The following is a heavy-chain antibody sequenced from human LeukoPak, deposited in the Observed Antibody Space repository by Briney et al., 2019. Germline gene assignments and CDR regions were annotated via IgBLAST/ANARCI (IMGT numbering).Heavy chain of an antibody. J-gene: IGHJ4*02. CDR2: INHSGST. D-gene: IGHD5-18*01. CDR1: GGSFSGYY. V-gene: IGHV4-34*01. CDR3: ASPRGYSYGLYYFDY. Sequence: SETLSLTCAVYGGSFSGYYWSWIRQPPGKGLEWIGEINHSGSTKYNPSLKSRVTIPVDTSKNQFSLKLSSVTAADTAVYYCASPRGYSYGLYYFDYWGQGTLVTVSS.